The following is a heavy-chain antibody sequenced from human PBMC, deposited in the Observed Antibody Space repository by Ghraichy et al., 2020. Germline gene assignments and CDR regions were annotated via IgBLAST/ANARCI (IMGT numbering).Heavy chain of an antibody. J-gene: IGHJ6*02. CDR2: ISSSSSYI. CDR3: ARDLDPSAWVVVGYGMDV. CDR1: GFTFSSYS. Sequence: GGSLRLSCAASGFTFSSYSMNWVRQAPGKGLEWVSSISSSSSYIYYADSVKGRFTISRDNAKNSLYLQMNSLRAEDTAVYYCARDLDPSAWVVVGYGMDVWGQGTTVTVSS. V-gene: IGHV3-21*01. D-gene: IGHD3/OR15-3a*01.